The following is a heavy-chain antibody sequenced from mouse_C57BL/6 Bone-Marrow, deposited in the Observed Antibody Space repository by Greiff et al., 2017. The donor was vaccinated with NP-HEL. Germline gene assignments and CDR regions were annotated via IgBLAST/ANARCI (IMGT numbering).Heavy chain of an antibody. CDR1: GYTFTSYW. CDR2: IHPNSGST. CDR3: AREGWYFDV. V-gene: IGHV1-64*01. J-gene: IGHJ1*03. Sequence: VQLQESGAELVKPGASVKLSCKASGYTFTSYWMHWVKQRPGQGLEWIGMIHPNSGSTNYNEKFKSKATLTVDKSSSTAYMQLSSLTSEDSAVYYCAREGWYFDVWGTGTTVTVSS.